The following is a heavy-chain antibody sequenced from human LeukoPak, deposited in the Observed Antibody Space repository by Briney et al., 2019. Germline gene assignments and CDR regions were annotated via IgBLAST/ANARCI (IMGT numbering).Heavy chain of an antibody. CDR3: AKERAYSGHDVGVFDY. V-gene: IGHV3-43D*04. D-gene: IGHD5-12*01. Sequence: GGSLRLSCAASGFTFDDYAMHWVRQAPGKGLEWVSLISWDGGSTYYADSVKGRFTISRDNTKNSLYLQMNSLRAEDTALYYCAKERAYSGHDVGVFDYWGQGTLVTVSS. J-gene: IGHJ4*02. CDR2: ISWDGGST. CDR1: GFTFDDYA.